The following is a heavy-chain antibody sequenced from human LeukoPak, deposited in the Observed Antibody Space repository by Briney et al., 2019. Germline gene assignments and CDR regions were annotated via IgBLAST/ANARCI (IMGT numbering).Heavy chain of an antibody. CDR1: GFTFGDYA. CDR2: IRSKAYGGTT. CDR3: TRPDYCSGGSCYMDFDY. D-gene: IGHD2-15*01. J-gene: IGHJ4*02. Sequence: GGSLRLSCTASGFTFGDYAMSWFRQAPGEGLGWVGFIRSKAYGGTTEYAASVKGRFTISRDDSKSIAYLQMNSLKTEDTAVYYCTRPDYCSGGSCYMDFDYWGQGTLVTVSS. V-gene: IGHV3-49*03.